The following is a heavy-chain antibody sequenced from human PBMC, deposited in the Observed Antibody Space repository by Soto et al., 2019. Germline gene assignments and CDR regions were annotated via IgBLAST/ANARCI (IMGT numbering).Heavy chain of an antibody. J-gene: IGHJ4*02. CDR3: AKDPLTIFGVVIGYYFDY. CDR1: GFTFSSYA. V-gene: IGHV3-23*01. CDR2: ISGSGGST. D-gene: IGHD3-3*01. Sequence: PGGSLRLSCAASGFTFSSYAMSWVRQAPGKGLEWVSAISGSGGSTYYADSVKGRFTISRDNSKNTLYLQMNSLRAEDTAVYYCAKDPLTIFGVVIGYYFDYWGQGTLVTVSS.